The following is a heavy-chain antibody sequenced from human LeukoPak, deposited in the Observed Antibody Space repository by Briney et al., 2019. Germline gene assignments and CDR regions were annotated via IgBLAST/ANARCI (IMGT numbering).Heavy chain of an antibody. CDR2: IRSKAYGRTT. D-gene: IGHD2-21*02. J-gene: IGHJ5*02. V-gene: IGHV3-49*04. CDR1: GLTFSDYA. Sequence: QPGRSLRLSCTASGLTFSDYAMSWVRHAPGKGLEWVGFIRSKAYGRTTNYAASVEGRFTISRDDSKLIAYLKMNSLKTEDTAVYYCTRVVVVTPDWFDPWGQGTLVTVST. CDR3: TRVVVVTPDWFDP.